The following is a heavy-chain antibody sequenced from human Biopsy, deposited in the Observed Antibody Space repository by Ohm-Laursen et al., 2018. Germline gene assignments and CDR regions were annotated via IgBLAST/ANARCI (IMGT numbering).Heavy chain of an antibody. V-gene: IGHV4-39*01. Sequence: SETLSLTCTVSGGCMSNNNYYWGWIRQPPGKGLKWIGSIFYRGSTHYKPSLKSRVKISVDTAKNQFKLKLNTFTAADTAVYYCARVDYFDSDGYFWFDPWGQGTLVTVSS. CDR1: GGCMSNNNYY. CDR2: IFYRGST. D-gene: IGHD3-22*01. CDR3: ARVDYFDSDGYFWFDP. J-gene: IGHJ5*02.